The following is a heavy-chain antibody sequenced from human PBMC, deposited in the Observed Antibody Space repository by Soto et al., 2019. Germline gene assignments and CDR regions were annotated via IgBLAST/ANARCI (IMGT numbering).Heavy chain of an antibody. CDR2: ISGSGGST. V-gene: IGHV3-23*01. D-gene: IGHD3-22*01. CDR1: GFTFSSYA. CDR3: AKEGIAFGQVVVITLSLDY. Sequence: GGSLRLSCAASGFTFSSYAMSWVRQAPGKGLEWVSAISGSGGSTYYADSVKGRFTISRDNSKNTLYLQMNSLRAEDTAVYYCAKEGIAFGQVVVITLSLDYWGQGTLVTVSS. J-gene: IGHJ4*02.